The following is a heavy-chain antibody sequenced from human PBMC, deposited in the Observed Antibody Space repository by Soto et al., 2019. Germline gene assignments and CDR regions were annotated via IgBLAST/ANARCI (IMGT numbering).Heavy chain of an antibody. CDR2: IWYDGSNK. V-gene: IGHV3-33*01. J-gene: IGHJ4*02. Sequence: GGSLRLSCAASGFTFSSYGMHWVRQAPGKGLEWVAVIWYDGSNKYYADSVKGRFTISRDNSKNTLYLQMNSLRAEDTAVYYCARDTDYYDSSGYYTRFDYWGQGTLVTVSS. CDR1: GFTFSSYG. D-gene: IGHD3-22*01. CDR3: ARDTDYYDSSGYYTRFDY.